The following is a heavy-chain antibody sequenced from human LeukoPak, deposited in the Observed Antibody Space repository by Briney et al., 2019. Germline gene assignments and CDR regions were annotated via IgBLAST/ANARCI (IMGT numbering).Heavy chain of an antibody. CDR2: ISSSSSYI. J-gene: IGHJ4*02. CDR3: ARQDWLGDRYYFDS. CDR1: GFTLSSYT. D-gene: IGHD3-9*01. Sequence: GGSLRLSCEVSGFTLSSYTMNWVRQAPGKGLEWVSSISSSSSYIYYADSVKGRFTISRDNARNSLYLQMNSLRAEDTAVYYCARQDWLGDRYYFDSWGQGTLVTVSS. V-gene: IGHV3-21*01.